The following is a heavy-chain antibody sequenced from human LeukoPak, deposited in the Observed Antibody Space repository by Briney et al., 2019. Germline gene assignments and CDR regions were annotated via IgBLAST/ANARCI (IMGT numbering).Heavy chain of an antibody. CDR1: GGTFSSYA. CDR3: ARAGRWLRKLKSGDWFDP. Sequence: SVKVSCKASGGTFSSYAIIWVRQAPGQGLEWMGGIIPIFGTANYAQKFQGRVTITTDESTSKAYMELSSLRSEDTAVYYCARAGRWLRKLKSGDWFDPWGQGTLVTVSS. J-gene: IGHJ5*02. CDR2: IIPIFGTA. D-gene: IGHD5-24*01. V-gene: IGHV1-69*05.